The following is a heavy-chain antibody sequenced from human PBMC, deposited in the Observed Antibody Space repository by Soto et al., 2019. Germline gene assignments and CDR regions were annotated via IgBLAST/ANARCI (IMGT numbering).Heavy chain of an antibody. Sequence: GGSLRLSCAASGFTFSSYGMHWVRQAPGKGLEWVAVISYDGSNKYYADSVKGRFTISRDNSKNTLYLQMNSLRAEDTAVYYCAKDIFWSGPLYYYGMDVWGQGTTVTVSS. CDR1: GFTFSSYG. J-gene: IGHJ6*02. CDR3: AKDIFWSGPLYYYGMDV. D-gene: IGHD3-3*01. V-gene: IGHV3-30*18. CDR2: ISYDGSNK.